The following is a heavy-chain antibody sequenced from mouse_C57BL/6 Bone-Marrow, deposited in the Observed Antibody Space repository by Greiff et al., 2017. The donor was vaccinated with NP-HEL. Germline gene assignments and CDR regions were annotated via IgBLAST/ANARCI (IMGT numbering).Heavy chain of an antibody. CDR1: GYTFTDYY. J-gene: IGHJ2*01. CDR2: INPNNGGT. D-gene: IGHD3-2*02. CDR3: ARGELRLPGY. Sequence: EVQLQQSGPELVKPGASVKISCKASGYTFTDYYMNWVKQSHGKSLEWIGDINPNNGGTSYNQKFKGKATLTVDKSSSTAYMELRSLTSEDSAVYYCARGELRLPGYWGQGTTLTVSS. V-gene: IGHV1-26*01.